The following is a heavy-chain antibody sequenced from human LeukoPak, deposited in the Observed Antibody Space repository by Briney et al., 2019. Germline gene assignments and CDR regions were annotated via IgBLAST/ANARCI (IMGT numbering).Heavy chain of an antibody. J-gene: IGHJ4*02. D-gene: IGHD1-26*01. CDR1: GGIFSSYA. V-gene: IGHV1-69*05. CDR3: ARDSMGATSSYFDY. Sequence: SVKVSCKASGGIFSSYAISWVRQAPGQGLEWMGGIIPIFGTANYAQKFQGRVTITTDESTSTAYMELSSLSSEDTAVYYCARDSMGATSSYFDYWGQGTLVTVSS. CDR2: IIPIFGTA.